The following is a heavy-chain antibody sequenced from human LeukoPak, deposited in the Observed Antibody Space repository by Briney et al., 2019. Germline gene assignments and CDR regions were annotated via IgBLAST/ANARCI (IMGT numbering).Heavy chain of an antibody. CDR1: GGSISSSSYY. D-gene: IGHD6-19*01. Sequence: PSETLSLTCTVSGGSISSSSYYWGWIRQPPGKGLEWIGSIYYSGSTYYNPSLKSRVTMSVDTSKNQFSLKLSSVTAVDTAVCYCARKATSGWYYFDCWGQGTLVTVSS. J-gene: IGHJ4*02. CDR2: IYYSGST. CDR3: ARKATSGWYYFDC. V-gene: IGHV4-39*07.